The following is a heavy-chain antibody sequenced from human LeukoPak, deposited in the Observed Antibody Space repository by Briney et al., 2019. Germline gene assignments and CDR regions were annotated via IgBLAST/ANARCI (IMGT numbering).Heavy chain of an antibody. CDR1: GFTFSTYS. CDR3: ARGATGDRLGY. V-gene: IGHV3-21*01. D-gene: IGHD7-27*01. CDR2: ISSSYNYT. J-gene: IGHJ4*02. Sequence: GGSLRLSCAASGFTFSTYSMNWVRQAPGKGLEWVSSISSSYNYTYYAESLKGRLTISRDNAKNALYLQMSSLRAEDTAVYYCARGATGDRLGYLGQGSLVTVSS.